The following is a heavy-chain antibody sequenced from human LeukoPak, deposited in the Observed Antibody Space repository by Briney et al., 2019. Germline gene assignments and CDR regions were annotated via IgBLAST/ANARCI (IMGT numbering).Heavy chain of an antibody. J-gene: IGHJ3*02. CDR1: GFNFNYYG. CDR2: IRYDGSNK. CDR3: AKGLHSSSWNDAFDI. V-gene: IGHV3-30*02. Sequence: LAGGSLRLSCAASGFNFNYYGMHWVRQAPGKGLEWVAFIRYDGSNKYYADSVKGRFTISRDNSENTLYMQMNSLRVEDTAVYYCAKGLHSSSWNDAFDIWGQGTTVTVSS. D-gene: IGHD6-13*01.